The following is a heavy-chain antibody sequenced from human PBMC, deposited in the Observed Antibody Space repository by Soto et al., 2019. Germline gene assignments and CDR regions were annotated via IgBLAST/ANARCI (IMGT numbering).Heavy chain of an antibody. V-gene: IGHV4-34*02. Sequence: QVALQQWGAGLLKPSQTLSLTCAVYGESFNDYFWTWIRQSPGGGLEWLAEVHHTGTSYYNPSLKSRLAVSVDTSRNQFSLNLTSLTAADTATYYCARRKDSSLYFYGMDVWGQGTTGVVSS. CDR3: ARRKDSSLYFYGMDV. CDR1: GESFNDYF. CDR2: VHHTGTS. J-gene: IGHJ6*02. D-gene: IGHD6-13*01.